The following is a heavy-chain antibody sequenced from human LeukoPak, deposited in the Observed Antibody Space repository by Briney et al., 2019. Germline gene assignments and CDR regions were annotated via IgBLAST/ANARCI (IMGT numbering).Heavy chain of an antibody. CDR1: GFSLSSYW. D-gene: IGHD4-17*01. CDR2: ISSDGDST. J-gene: IGHJ4*02. CDR3: ARSEQQDFGDYEFDY. Sequence: GGSLRLSCAASGFSLSSYWMHWVRQAPGKGLEYVSAISSDGDSTYYANSVKGRFTISRDNSKNTLYLQMGSLRAEDMAVYYCARSEQQDFGDYEFDYWGQGTLVTVPS. V-gene: IGHV3-64*01.